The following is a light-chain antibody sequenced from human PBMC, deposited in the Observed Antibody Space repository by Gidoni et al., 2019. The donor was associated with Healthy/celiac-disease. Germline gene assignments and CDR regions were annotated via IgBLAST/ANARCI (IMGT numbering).Light chain of an antibody. CDR1: QSVRSSY. V-gene: IGKV3-20*01. Sequence: IVLTQCTGTLSLSPGERDALSCRTRQSVRSSYLAWYQQKPGQAPRLLIYGASRRATGIPDRFSGSGSGTDFTLTISRREPEDCAVYYCQQYGSSKLTFGGGTKVEIK. J-gene: IGKJ4*01. CDR2: GAS. CDR3: QQYGSSKLT.